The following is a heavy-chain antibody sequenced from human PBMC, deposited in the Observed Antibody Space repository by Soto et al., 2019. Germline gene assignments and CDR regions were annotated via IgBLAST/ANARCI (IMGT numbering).Heavy chain of an antibody. CDR3: ARIRYDFWSGYPIGFDP. D-gene: IGHD3-3*01. CDR1: GYTFTSYG. Sequence: ASVKVSCKASGYTFTSYGISWVRQAPGQGLEWMGWISAYNGNTNYAQKLQGRVTMTTDTSTSTAYMELRSLRSDDTAVYYCARIRYDFWSGYPIGFDPWGQGTRVTVSS. CDR2: ISAYNGNT. J-gene: IGHJ5*02. V-gene: IGHV1-18*01.